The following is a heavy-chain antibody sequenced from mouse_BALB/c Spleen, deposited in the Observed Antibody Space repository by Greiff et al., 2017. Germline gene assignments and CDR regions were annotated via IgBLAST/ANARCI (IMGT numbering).Heavy chain of an antibody. V-gene: IGHV5-12-1*01. D-gene: IGHD1-1*01. CDR3: ARHYYGGAWFAY. CDR1: GFAFSSYD. CDR2: ISSGGGST. J-gene: IGHJ3*01. Sequence: EVHLVESGGGLVKPGGSLKLSCAASGFAFSSYDMSWVRQTPEKRLEWVAYISSGGGSTYYPDTVKGRFTISRDNAKNTLYLQMSSLKSEDTAMYYCARHYYGGAWFAYWGQGTLVTVSA.